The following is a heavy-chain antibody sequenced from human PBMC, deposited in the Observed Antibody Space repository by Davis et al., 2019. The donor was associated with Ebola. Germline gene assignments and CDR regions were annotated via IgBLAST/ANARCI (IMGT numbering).Heavy chain of an antibody. CDR2: ISAYNGNT. CDR1: GYTFTSYG. J-gene: IGHJ6*02. Sequence: AASVKVSCKASGYTFTSYGISWVRQAPGQGLEWMGWISAYNGNTNYAQKLQGRVTMTTDTSTSTAYMELRSLRSDDTAVYYCARERITGTTRGNGMDVWGQGTTVTVSS. D-gene: IGHD1-7*01. V-gene: IGHV1-18*01. CDR3: ARERITGTTRGNGMDV.